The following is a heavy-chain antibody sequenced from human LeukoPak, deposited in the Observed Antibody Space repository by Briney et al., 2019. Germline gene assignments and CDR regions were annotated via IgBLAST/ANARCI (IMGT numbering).Heavy chain of an antibody. CDR3: ARDGPAGP. V-gene: IGHV4-59*01. D-gene: IGHD2-15*01. J-gene: IGHJ4*02. CDR1: GGSISSYY. CDR2: IYYSGST. Sequence: SETLSLTCTVSGGSISSYYWSWIRQPPGKGLEWIGYIYYSGSTNYNPSLKSRVTISVDTSKNQFSLKLSSVTAADTALYYCARDGPAGPWGQGTLVTVSS.